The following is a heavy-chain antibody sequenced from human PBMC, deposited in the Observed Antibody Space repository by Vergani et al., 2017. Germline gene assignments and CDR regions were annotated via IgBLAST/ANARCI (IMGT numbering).Heavy chain of an antibody. Sequence: EVQLVESGGGLVQPGRSLRLSCTASGFTFGDYAMSWFRQAPGKGLEWVGFIRSKAYGGTTEYAASVKGRFTISRDDSKSIAYLQMNSLKTEDTAVYYCARTLFSGVSDIWGQGTMVTVSS. CDR2: IRSKAYGGTT. V-gene: IGHV3-49*03. CDR1: GFTFGDYA. J-gene: IGHJ3*02. CDR3: ARTLFSGVSDI. D-gene: IGHD3-10*01.